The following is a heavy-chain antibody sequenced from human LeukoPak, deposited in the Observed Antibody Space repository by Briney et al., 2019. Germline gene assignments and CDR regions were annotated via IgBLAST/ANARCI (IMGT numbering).Heavy chain of an antibody. CDR1: GFTLSSYE. V-gene: IGHV3-48*03. Sequence: GGSLRLSCAASGFTLSSYEMNWVRQAPGKGLEWASYISSSGSTIYYADSVKGRFTISRDNAKNSLFLQMNSLRAEDTAVYYCARGRGGSSLYYFDYWGQGTLVTVSS. D-gene: IGHD2-15*01. CDR2: ISSSGSTI. J-gene: IGHJ4*02. CDR3: ARGRGGSSLYYFDY.